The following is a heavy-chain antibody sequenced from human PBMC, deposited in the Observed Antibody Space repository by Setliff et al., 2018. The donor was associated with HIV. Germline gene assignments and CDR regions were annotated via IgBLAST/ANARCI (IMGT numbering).Heavy chain of an antibody. V-gene: IGHV3-11*05. CDR1: GFTFSDYY. Sequence: GGSLRLSCAASGFTFSDYYMSWIRQAPGKGLEWVSYITGSSSYTNYADSVKGRFTISRDNAKNSLYLQMNSLRAEDTAVYYCAREESTEDYGSGSYGPTFPPPLIYWGQGTLVTVSS. D-gene: IGHD3-10*01. CDR3: AREESTEDYGSGSYGPTFPPPLIY. CDR2: ITGSSSYT. J-gene: IGHJ4*02.